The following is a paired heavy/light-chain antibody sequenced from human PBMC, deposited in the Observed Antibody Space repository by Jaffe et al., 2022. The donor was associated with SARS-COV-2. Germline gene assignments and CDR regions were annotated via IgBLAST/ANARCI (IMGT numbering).Light chain of an antibody. V-gene: IGLV1-51*01. J-gene: IGLJ2*01. Sequence: QSVLTQPPSVSAAPGQKVTISCSGSSSNIGNNFVSWYQQLPGTAPKLLIYDNNKRPSGIPDRFSGSKSGSSATLGITGLQTGDEADYYCGTWDSSLSAVVFGGGTKLTVL. CDR1: SSNIGNNF. CDR3: GTWDSSLSAVV. CDR2: DNN.
Heavy chain of an antibody. D-gene: IGHD6-13*01. CDR3: ARSPHSRSWYYYYGMDV. V-gene: IGHV3-30-3*01. CDR1: GFTFSTFA. Sequence: QVQLVESGGGVVQPGRSLRLSCAASGFTFSTFAMDWVRQAPGKGLEWVAVIPYDGSSKYYADSVKGRFTISRDNSKNTLYLQMNSLRAEDTAVYYCARSPHSRSWYYYYGMDVWGQGTTVTVSS. CDR2: IPYDGSSK. J-gene: IGHJ6*02.